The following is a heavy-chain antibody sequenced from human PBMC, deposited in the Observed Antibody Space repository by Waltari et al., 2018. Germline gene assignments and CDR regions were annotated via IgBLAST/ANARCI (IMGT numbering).Heavy chain of an antibody. D-gene: IGHD6-6*01. J-gene: IGHJ6*03. CDR3: ARGPAHYYSSSSPLPSYYYYMDV. V-gene: IGHV1-18*01. CDR2: ISAYNGNT. Sequence: QVQLVQSGAEVKKPGASVKVSCKASGYTFTSYGISWVRQAPGQGLEWMGWISAYNGNTNYARKLQGRVTMTTDTSTSTAYMELRSLRSDDTAVYYCARGPAHYYSSSSPLPSYYYYMDVWGKGTTVTISS. CDR1: GYTFTSYG.